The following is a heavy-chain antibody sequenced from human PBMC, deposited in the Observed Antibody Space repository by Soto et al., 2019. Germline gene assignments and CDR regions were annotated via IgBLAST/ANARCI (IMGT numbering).Heavy chain of an antibody. V-gene: IGHV3-30*18. CDR3: AKEDSDSVPYYPVSPGFDY. D-gene: IGHD3-22*01. J-gene: IGHJ4*02. Sequence: GGSLRLSCAASGFTFSTYGMHWVRQAPGKGLEWVAVISYDGTNKFYADSVKGRFTISRDNSKNTLFLQMNSLRAEDAAVYYCAKEDSDSVPYYPVSPGFDYCGPATLVTVSS. CDR1: GFTFSTYG. CDR2: ISYDGTNK.